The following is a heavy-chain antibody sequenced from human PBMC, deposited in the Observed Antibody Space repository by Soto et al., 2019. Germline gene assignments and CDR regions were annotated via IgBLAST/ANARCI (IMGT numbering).Heavy chain of an antibody. Sequence: PSETLSLTCTVSGGSVTSGYYWSWVRQAPRKGLEWIGEITHSGTTNYNPFLESRVTMSIDTSKNQFYLKLSSVTAVDTAVYYCGRGRRGDSRFRYGMDVWGQGTTVTVSS. D-gene: IGHD7-27*01. CDR1: GGSVTSGYY. CDR2: ITHSGTT. J-gene: IGHJ6*02. CDR3: GRGRRGDSRFRYGMDV. V-gene: IGHV4-34*01.